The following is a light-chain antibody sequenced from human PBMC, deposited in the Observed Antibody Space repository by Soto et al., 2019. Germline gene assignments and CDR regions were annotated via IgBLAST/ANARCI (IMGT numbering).Light chain of an antibody. CDR2: DAS. V-gene: IGKV1-6*01. Sequence: IQMTQSPSSLSASVGDRVTITCRASQSISSSFLNWYQQKPGKAPKLLIYDASSLESGVPSRFSGSGSGTDFTLTISSLQPEDFATYYCLQDYNYPWTFGQGTKVDIK. CDR1: QSISSSF. CDR3: LQDYNYPWT. J-gene: IGKJ1*01.